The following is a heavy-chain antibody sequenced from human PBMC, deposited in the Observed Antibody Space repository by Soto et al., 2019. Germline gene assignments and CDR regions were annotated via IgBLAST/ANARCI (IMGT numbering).Heavy chain of an antibody. V-gene: IGHV3-30*03. Sequence: QVQLVESGGGVVQPGRSLRLSCAASGFPFTTYGMHWVREGPGKGLEWVAVISYDGSNRYYADSVKGRFTISRDNSKNTLYLQMNDRGPEDTAVYYGVGGQDYFDYRGQGTLVTVSS. CDR1: GFPFTTYG. J-gene: IGHJ4*02. CDR2: ISYDGSNR. CDR3: VGGQDYFDY. D-gene: IGHD3-10*01.